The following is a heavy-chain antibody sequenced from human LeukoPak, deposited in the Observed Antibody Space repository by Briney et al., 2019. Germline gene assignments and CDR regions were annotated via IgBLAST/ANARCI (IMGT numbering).Heavy chain of an antibody. CDR3: AKDNRYSGSQGGFDY. CDR1: GFTFDDYA. Sequence: GGSLRLSCAASGFTFDDYAMHWVRQAPGKGLEWVSGISWNSGSIGYADSVKGRFTISRDNAKNSLYLQMNSLRAEDTALYYCAKDNRYSGSQGGFDYWGQGTLVTVSS. CDR2: ISWNSGSI. D-gene: IGHD1-26*01. V-gene: IGHV3-9*01. J-gene: IGHJ4*02.